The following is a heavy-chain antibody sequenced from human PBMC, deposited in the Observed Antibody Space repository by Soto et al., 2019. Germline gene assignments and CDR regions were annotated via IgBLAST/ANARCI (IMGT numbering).Heavy chain of an antibody. D-gene: IGHD6-19*01. V-gene: IGHV3-48*02. CDR2: ITGGSTTI. CDR3: VRDHGIAVADSGPLEY. J-gene: IGHJ4*02. Sequence: GVSLRLSCAASGFNVSIVSMNWFRQAPGKWLEWLSYITGGSTTIYYADSVKGRFTISRDNAKNSLYLQMDSLRDEDTAVYYCVRDHGIAVADSGPLEYWGQGTLVTVSS. CDR1: GFNVSIVS.